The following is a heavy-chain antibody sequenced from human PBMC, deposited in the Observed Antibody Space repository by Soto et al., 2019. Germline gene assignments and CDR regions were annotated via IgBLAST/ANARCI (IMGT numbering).Heavy chain of an antibody. CDR3: ARTTAAGRRFDY. Sequence: QVQLVQSGAEVKKPGASVKVSYKASGYTFTSYYMHWVRQAPGQGLEWMGIINPSGGSTSYAQKFQGRVTMTRDTSTSTVYMELSSLRSEDTAVYYCARTTAAGRRFDYWGQGTLVTVSS. J-gene: IGHJ4*02. CDR1: GYTFTSYY. CDR2: INPSGGST. D-gene: IGHD6-13*01. V-gene: IGHV1-46*03.